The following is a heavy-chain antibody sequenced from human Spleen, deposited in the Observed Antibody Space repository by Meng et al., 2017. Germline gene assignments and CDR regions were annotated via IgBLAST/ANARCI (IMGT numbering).Heavy chain of an antibody. CDR2: INHSGST. CDR1: GGSFSGYY. V-gene: IGHV4-34*01. Sequence: QVQRQRWGAGLWKPSAPLSLTGAVYGGSFSGYYWSWIRQPPGKGLEWIGEINHSGSTNYTPSLKSRVTLSVDTSTNRFSLKLCSVTAADTAVYYCARHTVYTAKFDSWGQGSLVTVSS. J-gene: IGHJ4*02. CDR3: ARHTVYTAKFDS. D-gene: IGHD5-18*01.